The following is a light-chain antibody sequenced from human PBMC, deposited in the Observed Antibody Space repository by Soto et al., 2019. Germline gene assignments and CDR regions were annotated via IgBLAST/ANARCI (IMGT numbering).Light chain of an antibody. Sequence: QAVVTQEPSLTVSPGGTVTLTCGSNTGAVTGGHYPYWFQRKPGQAPRTLIYDTSNKHSWTPARFSVSLLGGKAALTLSGAQPEDEAEYYCLLSHGRARVFGGGTKLTVL. CDR2: DTS. CDR1: TGAVTGGHY. V-gene: IGLV7-46*01. J-gene: IGLJ3*02. CDR3: LLSHGRARV.